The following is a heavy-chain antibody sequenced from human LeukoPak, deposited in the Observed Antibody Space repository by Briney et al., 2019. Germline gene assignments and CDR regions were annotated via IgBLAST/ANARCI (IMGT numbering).Heavy chain of an antibody. Sequence: GGSLRLSCTASGFTFSNYAMTWVRQAPGKGLDWVSTINDGGGSTYYTDSVKGRFTISRDNAKNSLYLQMNSLRAEDTAVYYCARRRYSDRWGQGTLVTVSS. V-gene: IGHV3-23*01. CDR2: INDGGGST. CDR3: ARRRYSDR. J-gene: IGHJ5*02. CDR1: GFTFSNYA. D-gene: IGHD5-12*01.